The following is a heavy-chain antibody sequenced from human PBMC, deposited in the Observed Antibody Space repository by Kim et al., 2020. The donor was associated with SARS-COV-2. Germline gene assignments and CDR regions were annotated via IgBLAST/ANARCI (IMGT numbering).Heavy chain of an antibody. CDR2: INHSGST. Sequence: SETLSLTCAVYGGSFSGYYWSWIRQPPGKGLEWIGEINHSGSTNYNPSLKSRVTISVDTSKNQFSLKLSSVTAADTAVYYCARIIYSGYDYFDYWGQGTLVTVSS. D-gene: IGHD5-12*01. CDR3: ARIIYSGYDYFDY. V-gene: IGHV4-34*01. J-gene: IGHJ4*02. CDR1: GGSFSGYY.